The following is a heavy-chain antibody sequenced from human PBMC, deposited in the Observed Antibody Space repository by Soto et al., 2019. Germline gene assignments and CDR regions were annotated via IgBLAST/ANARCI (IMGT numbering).Heavy chain of an antibody. V-gene: IGHV4-31*03. CDR2: IYYSGST. D-gene: IGHD4-17*01. CDR3: ARVVPAVTATGHFDY. Sequence: QVQLQESGPGLVKPSQTLSLTCTVSSGSISSGGYYWSWIRQHPGKGLEWIGYIYYSGSTYYKPSLKSRVTISVDTSMDEFSLKLSSVTAADTAVYYCARVVPAVTATGHFDYWGQGTLVTVSS. CDR1: SGSISSGGYY. J-gene: IGHJ4*02.